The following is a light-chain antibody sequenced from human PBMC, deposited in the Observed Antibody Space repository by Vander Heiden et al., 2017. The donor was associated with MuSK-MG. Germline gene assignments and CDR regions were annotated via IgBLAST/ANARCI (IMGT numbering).Light chain of an antibody. Sequence: AIQLTQSPSSLSVSVGDRVTITCRASQGISSALAWYQQKPGKAPKLLIYDASSLERGVPSRFSGSGSGTDFTLTISSRQPEDFATYYCQQFNSDPPLLTFGGGTKVEIK. J-gene: IGKJ4*01. V-gene: IGKV1-13*02. CDR1: QGISSA. CDR2: DAS. CDR3: QQFNSDPPLLT.